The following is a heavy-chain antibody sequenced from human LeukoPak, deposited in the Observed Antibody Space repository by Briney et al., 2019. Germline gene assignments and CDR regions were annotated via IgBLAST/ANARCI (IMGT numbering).Heavy chain of an antibody. D-gene: IGHD3-22*01. V-gene: IGHV1-69*13. CDR3: AREDMIAYYFDY. CDR2: IIPIFGTA. Sequence: EASVKVSCKASGGTFSSYAISWVRQAPGQGLEWMGGIIPIFGTANYAQKFQGRVTITADESTSTAYMELRSLRSDDTAVYYCAREDMIAYYFDYWGQGTLVTVSS. CDR1: GGTFSSYA. J-gene: IGHJ4*02.